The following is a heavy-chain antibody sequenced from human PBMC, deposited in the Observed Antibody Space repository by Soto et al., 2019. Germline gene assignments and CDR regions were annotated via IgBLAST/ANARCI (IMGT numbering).Heavy chain of an antibody. CDR2: INHGGST. CDR1: GGSFSGYY. Sequence: SETLSLTCAVYGGSFSGYYWSWIRQPPGKGLEWIGEINHGGSTNYKPSLKSRVTISVDTSKNQFSLKLSSVTAADTAVHYCARDNTVGATIGINYYFYYGMDGWRKGTTVTVSS. V-gene: IGHV4-34*01. J-gene: IGHJ6*04. CDR3: ARDNTVGATIGINYYFYYGMDG. D-gene: IGHD1-26*01.